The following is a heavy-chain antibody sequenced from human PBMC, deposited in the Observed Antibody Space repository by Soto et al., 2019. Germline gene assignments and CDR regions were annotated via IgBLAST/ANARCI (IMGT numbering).Heavy chain of an antibody. CDR1: GFTFSTYS. D-gene: IGHD2-15*01. V-gene: IGHV3-48*02. J-gene: IGHJ4*02. CDR2: ISSSGGIK. CDR3: TRDSGDCSGSICYSRSVF. Sequence: GGSLRLSCAASGFTFSTYSMNWVRQAPGKGLEWLSYISSSGGIKYYADSVKGRFTISRDNAKNSLYLQMNSLRDEDTAIYHCTRDSGDCSGSICYSRSVFWGQGTLVTVSS.